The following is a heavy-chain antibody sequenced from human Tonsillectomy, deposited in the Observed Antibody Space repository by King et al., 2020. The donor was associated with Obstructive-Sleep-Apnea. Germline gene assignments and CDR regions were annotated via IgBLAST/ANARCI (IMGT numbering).Heavy chain of an antibody. J-gene: IGHJ4*02. V-gene: IGHV4-4*08. CDR2: IYAMGST. D-gene: IGHD5-18*01. CDR3: ARYSYGYPFDY. Sequence: QLQESGPGLVKPSKTLSLTCTVSVCPISSYYWSWIRQPPVKGLEWIGYIYAMGSTNYNPSLKSRVTISVDTSKNQFSLKLSSVTAADTAVYYCARYSYGYPFDYWGQGTLVTVSS. CDR1: VCPISSYY.